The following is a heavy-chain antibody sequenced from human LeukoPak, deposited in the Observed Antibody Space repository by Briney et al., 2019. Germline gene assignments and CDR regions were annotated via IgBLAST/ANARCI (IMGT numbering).Heavy chain of an antibody. J-gene: IGHJ3*02. V-gene: IGHV3-21*04. CDR2: ISSSSSYI. D-gene: IGHD3-10*01. CDR1: GFTFSSYS. Sequence: PGGSLRLSCAASGFTFSSYSMNWVRQAPGKGLEWVSSISSSSSYIYYADSVKGRFTISRDNAKNSLYLQMNSLRAEDTAVYYCAKDPDYYGSGSYYTAFDIWGQGTMVAVSS. CDR3: AKDPDYYGSGSYYTAFDI.